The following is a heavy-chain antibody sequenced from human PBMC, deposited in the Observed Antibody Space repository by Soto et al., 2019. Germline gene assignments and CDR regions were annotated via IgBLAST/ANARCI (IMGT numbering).Heavy chain of an antibody. CDR3: ARERTVAANDY. Sequence: ASVKVSCKASGYVFTTYDINWVRQATGQGLEWLGWMNPNTGNTGYAQKFQGRVTMTRDTSISTAYMELSSLRPEDTAVYYCARERTVAANDYWGQGTLVTVSS. D-gene: IGHD6-19*01. CDR2: MNPNTGNT. V-gene: IGHV1-8*01. J-gene: IGHJ4*02. CDR1: GYVFTTYD.